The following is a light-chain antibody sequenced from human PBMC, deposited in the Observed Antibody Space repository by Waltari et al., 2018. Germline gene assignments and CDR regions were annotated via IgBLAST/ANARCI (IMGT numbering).Light chain of an antibody. CDR1: QSVNDY. V-gene: IGKV3-11*01. J-gene: IGKJ4*01. Sequence: EVVLTQSPATLSLSPGERATLSCRASQSVNDYLAWYQQKPGQAPRLLMYDASNRATGIPARFSGSGSGTDFTLTISSLESEDFAVYYCQQRSNWPLTFGAGTKVEIK. CDR3: QQRSNWPLT. CDR2: DAS.